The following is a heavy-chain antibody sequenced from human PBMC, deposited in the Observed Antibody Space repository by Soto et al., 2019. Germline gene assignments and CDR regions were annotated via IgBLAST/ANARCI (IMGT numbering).Heavy chain of an antibody. CDR2: ISSDSSHT. Sequence: EVQRVESGGGLVKPGGSLRLSCAASGFTLSYYTMAWVRQAPGKGREWVSSISSDSSHTYYADSVKGRFTGSRDNAKNSLYLQMNSLRAEDAAVYYCAREVASHRRDPWGQGPLVTVSS. V-gene: IGHV3-21*01. CDR1: GFTLSYYT. D-gene: IGHD5-12*01. CDR3: AREVASHRRDP. J-gene: IGHJ5*02.